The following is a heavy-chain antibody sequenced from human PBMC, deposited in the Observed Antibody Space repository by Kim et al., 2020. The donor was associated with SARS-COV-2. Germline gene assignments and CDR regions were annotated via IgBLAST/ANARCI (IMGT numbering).Heavy chain of an antibody. Sequence: GGSLRLSCAASGFTFSSYSMNWVRQAPGKGLEWVSCISSSSSTIYYADSVKGRFTISRDNAKNSLYLQMNSLRDEDTAVYYCARGGGSSWYFGLFFDYWGQGTLVIVPS. CDR3: ARGGGSSWYFGLFFDY. CDR2: ISSSSSTI. CDR1: GFTFSSYS. V-gene: IGHV3-48*02. D-gene: IGHD6-13*01. J-gene: IGHJ4*02.